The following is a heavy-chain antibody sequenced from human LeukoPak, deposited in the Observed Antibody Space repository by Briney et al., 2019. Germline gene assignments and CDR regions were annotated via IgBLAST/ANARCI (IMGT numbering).Heavy chain of an antibody. CDR2: IKQDGSEK. CDR3: AREQVATMIVSDI. J-gene: IGHJ3*02. V-gene: IGHV3-7*01. CDR1: GFTFSGYW. Sequence: GGSLRLSCAVSGFTFSGYWMSWVRQAPGKGLEWVASIKQDGSEKYYVDSVKGRFTISRDNAKNSLYLQMNSLRAEDTAVYYCAREQVATMIVSDIWGQGTMVTVSS. D-gene: IGHD5-12*01.